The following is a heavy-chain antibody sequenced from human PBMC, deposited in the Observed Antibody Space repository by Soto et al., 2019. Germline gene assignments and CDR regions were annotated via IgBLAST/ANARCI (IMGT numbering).Heavy chain of an antibody. V-gene: IGHV1-69*01. CDR2: IIPIFGTE. D-gene: IGHD6-13*01. CDR1: GGTFSSYA. J-gene: IGHJ6*02. CDR3: ARDRIAGSKYYYGMDV. Sequence: QVQLVQSGAEVKKPGSSVRVSCKASGGTFSSYAISWVRQAPGQGLEWMGGIIPIFGTENYAQKFQGRVTITADESTXTAYMELSSLRSEDTAVYYCARDRIAGSKYYYGMDVWGQGTTVTVSS.